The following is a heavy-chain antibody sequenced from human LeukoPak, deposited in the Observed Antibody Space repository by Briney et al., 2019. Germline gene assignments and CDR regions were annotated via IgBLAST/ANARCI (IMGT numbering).Heavy chain of an antibody. CDR1: GFTFSNSA. CDR2: LTGSGGGT. V-gene: IGHV3-23*01. CDR3: AKEAVEYFDY. Sequence: PAGSLRLSCAASGFTFSNSAMSWVRQAPGKGLEWVSALTGSGGGTYYADSVKGRFTISRDNSKNTMYLQMNSPRAEDTAVYYCAKEAVEYFDYWGQGNLVTVSS. J-gene: IGHJ4*02.